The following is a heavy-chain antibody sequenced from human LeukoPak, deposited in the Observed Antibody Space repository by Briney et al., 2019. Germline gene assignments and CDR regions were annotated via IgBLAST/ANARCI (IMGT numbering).Heavy chain of an antibody. J-gene: IGHJ4*02. CDR3: ATPYDYGDYFLGQ. D-gene: IGHD4-17*01. Sequence: ASVKVSCKVSGYTLTEISMHWVRLAPGQGQEWMGGFDLEDGETIYAQKVQGRVTMTEDTSTDTAYMELSSLRPEDTAVYYCATPYDYGDYFLGQGGQGNGVTVSS. V-gene: IGHV1-24*01. CDR1: GYTLTEIS. CDR2: FDLEDGET.